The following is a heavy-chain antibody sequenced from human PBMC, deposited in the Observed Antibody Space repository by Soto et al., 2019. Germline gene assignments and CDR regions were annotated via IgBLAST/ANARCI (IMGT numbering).Heavy chain of an antibody. V-gene: IGHV3-30*18. J-gene: IGHJ6*02. Sequence: GGSLRLSCAASGFTFSSYGMHWVRQAPGKGLEWVAVISYDGGNKYYADSVKGRFTISRDNSKNTLYLQMNSLRAEDTAVYYCAKGYYDFWSGYYRYYYYYYGMDVRGQGTTVTVSS. D-gene: IGHD3-3*01. CDR3: AKGYYDFWSGYYRYYYYYYGMDV. CDR1: GFTFSSYG. CDR2: ISYDGGNK.